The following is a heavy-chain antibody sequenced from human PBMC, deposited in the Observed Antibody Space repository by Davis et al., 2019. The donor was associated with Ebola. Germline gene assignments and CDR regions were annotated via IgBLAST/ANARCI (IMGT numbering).Heavy chain of an antibody. CDR2: ITWDGGDT. J-gene: IGHJ4*02. D-gene: IGHD4-17*01. CDR3: VKGRGHGEYYFDY. CDR1: GFTFDDYT. V-gene: IGHV3-43*01. Sequence: PGGSLRLSCAASGFTFDDYTMHWVRQAPGKGLEWVSLITWDGGDTFYGDSVKGRFTISRDNNKNSLYLVMNSLRIEDTALYYCVKGRGHGEYYFDYWGQGTLVTVSS.